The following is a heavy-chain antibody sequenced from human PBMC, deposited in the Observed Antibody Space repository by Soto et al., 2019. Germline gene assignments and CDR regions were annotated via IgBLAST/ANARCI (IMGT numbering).Heavy chain of an antibody. CDR2: FDPEDGET. J-gene: IGHJ4*02. D-gene: IGHD4-17*01. CDR3: ATALDYPRLFDY. V-gene: IGHV1-24*01. CDR1: GYTLTELS. Sequence: ASVKVSCKVSGYTLTELSMHWVRQAPGKGLEWMGGFDPEDGETIYAQKFQGRVTMTEDTSTDTAYMELSSLRSEDTAVYYCATALDYPRLFDYRGQGTLVTVSS.